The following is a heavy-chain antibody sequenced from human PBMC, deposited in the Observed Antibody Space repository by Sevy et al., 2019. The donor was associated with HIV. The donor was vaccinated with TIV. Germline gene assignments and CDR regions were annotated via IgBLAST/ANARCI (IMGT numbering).Heavy chain of an antibody. Sequence: ASVKVSCKVSGYTLTEFSIHWVRQAPGKGLEWMGGFDPGDGDAETPYAQKFRNRLTMTADQSTDTVYMELGSLRSEDTAVYYCATDTTGYHSTLDYWGQGTLVTVSS. V-gene: IGHV1-24*01. CDR1: GYTLTEFS. J-gene: IGHJ4*02. CDR2: FDPGDGDAET. D-gene: IGHD3-9*01. CDR3: ATDTTGYHSTLDY.